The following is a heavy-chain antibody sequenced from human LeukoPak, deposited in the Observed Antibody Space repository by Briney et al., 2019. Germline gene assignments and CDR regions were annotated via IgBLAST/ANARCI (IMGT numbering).Heavy chain of an antibody. D-gene: IGHD5-24*01. CDR2: IIPIFGTA. V-gene: IGHV1-69*06. CDR3: AREGDGFDADAFDI. Sequence: SVKVSCKASGYTFTSYGISWVRQAPGQGLEWMGGIIPIFGTANYAQKFQGRVTITADKSTSTAYMELSSLRSEDTAVYYCAREGDGFDADAFDIWGQGTMVTVSS. CDR1: GYTFTSYG. J-gene: IGHJ3*02.